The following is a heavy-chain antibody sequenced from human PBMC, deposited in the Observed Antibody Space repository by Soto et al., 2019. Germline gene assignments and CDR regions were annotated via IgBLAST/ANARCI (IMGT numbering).Heavy chain of an antibody. CDR1: GYTFTSYG. D-gene: IGHD2-15*01. J-gene: IGHJ6*02. CDR2: ISAYNGNT. V-gene: IGHV1-18*01. Sequence: GASVKVSCKASGYTFTSYGISWVRQAPGQGLEWMGWISAYNGNTKYSEKFQGRVTITRDTSASTAYMELSSLRSEDTALYYCARSQGYCSGGICQTATFYPMDVWGQGTTVTVSS. CDR3: ARSQGYCSGGICQTATFYPMDV.